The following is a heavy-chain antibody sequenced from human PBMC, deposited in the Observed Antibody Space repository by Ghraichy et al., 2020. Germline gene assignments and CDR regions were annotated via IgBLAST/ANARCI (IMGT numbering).Heavy chain of an antibody. V-gene: IGHV4-39*01. J-gene: IGHJ6*02. CDR2: IYYSGST. CDR3: ARGGDYRGFYYYGMDV. CDR1: GGSINSSSYY. Sequence: SETLSLTCTVSGGSINSSSYYWGWIRQPPGKGLEWIGSIYYSGSTYYNPSLKSRVTISVDTSKNQFSLKLSSVTAADTAVYYCARGGDYRGFYYYGMDVWGQGTTVTVSS. D-gene: IGHD4-17*01.